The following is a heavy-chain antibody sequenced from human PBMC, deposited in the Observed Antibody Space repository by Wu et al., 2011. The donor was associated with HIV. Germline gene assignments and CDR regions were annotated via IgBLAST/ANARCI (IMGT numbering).Heavy chain of an antibody. D-gene: IGHD6-19*01. CDR2: IDPNRGGT. J-gene: IGHJ4*02. CDR3: ARDDSSGWPEGFDY. V-gene: IGHV1-2*02. Sequence: QVQLVQSGAELKKPGASVKVSCKASGYTFTGYYMRWVRQAPGQGLEWMGWIDPNRGGTNYAQKFQGRVTMTRDTSISTAYMELSSLRSDDTAVYYCARDDSSGWPEGFDYWGQGTLVTVSS. CDR1: GYTFTGYY.